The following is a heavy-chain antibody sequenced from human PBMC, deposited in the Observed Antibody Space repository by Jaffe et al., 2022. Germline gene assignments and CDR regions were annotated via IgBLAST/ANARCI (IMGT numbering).Heavy chain of an antibody. CDR2: ISWNSGSI. CDR1: GFTFDDYA. D-gene: IGHD6-19*01. Sequence: EVQLVESGGGLVQPGRSLRLSCAASGFTFDDYAMHWVRQAPGKGLEWVSGISWNSGSIGYADSVKGRFTISRDNAKNSLYLQMNSLRAEDTALYYCAKDYSGSGWYGFSDAFDIWGQGTMVTVSS. J-gene: IGHJ3*02. CDR3: AKDYSGSGWYGFSDAFDI. V-gene: IGHV3-9*01.